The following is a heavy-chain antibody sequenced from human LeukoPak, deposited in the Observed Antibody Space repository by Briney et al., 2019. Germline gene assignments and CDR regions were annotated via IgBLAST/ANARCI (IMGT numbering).Heavy chain of an antibody. V-gene: IGHV3-20*04. Sequence: GGSLRLSCAASGFIFDDYGMSWVRHAPGKGLEWVSGINWNGGSTGYADSVKGRFTISRDNAKNSLYLQMNSLGAEDTALYYCARRMYYYDSRGYTYYFDNWGQGTLVTVSS. CDR1: GFIFDDYG. D-gene: IGHD3-22*01. CDR3: ARRMYYYDSRGYTYYFDN. CDR2: INWNGGST. J-gene: IGHJ4*02.